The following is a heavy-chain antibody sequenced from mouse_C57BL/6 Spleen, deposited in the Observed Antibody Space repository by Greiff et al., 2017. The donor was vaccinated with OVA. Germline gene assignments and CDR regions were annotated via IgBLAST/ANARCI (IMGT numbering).Heavy chain of an antibody. J-gene: IGHJ2*01. V-gene: IGHV5-9-1*02. CDR3: TRAFYDGYYGDY. CDR2: ISSGGDYI. D-gene: IGHD2-3*01. CDR1: GFTFSSYA. Sequence: EVKLVESGEGLVKPGGSLKLSCAASGFTFSSYAMSWVRQTPEKRLEWVAYISSGGDYIYYADTVKGRFTISRDNARNTLYLQMSSLKSEDTAMYDCTRAFYDGYYGDYWGQGTTLTVSS.